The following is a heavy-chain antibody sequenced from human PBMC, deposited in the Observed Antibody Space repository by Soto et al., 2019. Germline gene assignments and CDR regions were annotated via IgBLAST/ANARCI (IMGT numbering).Heavy chain of an antibody. V-gene: IGHV4-59*08. CDR3: ASFHIYDFWSGSRHYMGF. J-gene: IGHJ6*03. D-gene: IGHD3-3*01. CDR2: IYYSGST. Sequence: SETLSLTCSVSGGSVSSYYWSWIRQPPGKGLEWIGYIYYSGSTHYNPSLKSRVTISVDTSKNQFSLRLTSVTAADTAVYYCASFHIYDFWSGSRHYMGFWGRGSTDTVAS. CDR1: GGSVSSYY.